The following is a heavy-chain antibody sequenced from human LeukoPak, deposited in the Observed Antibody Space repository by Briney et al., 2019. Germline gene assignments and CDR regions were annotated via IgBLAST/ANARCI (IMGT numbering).Heavy chain of an antibody. CDR2: ISAYNGKT. Sequence: GASVKVSCKASGYTFSSYGISWVRQAPGQGREWMGWISAYNGKTKYAQKLQGRVTMTTETSTSTAYMELRSLRSDDTAVYYCARARQQLVWANWFDPWGQGTLVTVSS. CDR1: GYTFSSYG. J-gene: IGHJ5*02. CDR3: ARARQQLVWANWFDP. V-gene: IGHV1-18*01. D-gene: IGHD6-13*01.